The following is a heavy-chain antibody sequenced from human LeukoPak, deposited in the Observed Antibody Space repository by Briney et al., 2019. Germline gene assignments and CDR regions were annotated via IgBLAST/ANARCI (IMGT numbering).Heavy chain of an antibody. CDR3: ARDRSSLYGSGSYYIVDY. Sequence: GASVKVSCKASGYTFTSYGISWVRQAPGQGLEWMGWISAYNGNTNYAQKLQGRVTMTTDTSTSTAYMELRNLRSDDTAVYYCARDRSSLYGSGSYYIVDYWGQGTLVTVSS. CDR2: ISAYNGNT. J-gene: IGHJ4*02. D-gene: IGHD3-10*01. V-gene: IGHV1-18*01. CDR1: GYTFTSYG.